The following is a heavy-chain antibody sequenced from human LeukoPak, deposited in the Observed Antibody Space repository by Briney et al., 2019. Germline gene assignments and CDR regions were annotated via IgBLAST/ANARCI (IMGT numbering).Heavy chain of an antibody. V-gene: IGHV6-1*01. CDR2: TYYRSKWYN. Sequence: SQTLSLTCAISGDSFSSNSAAWNWITQSPSRGLEWLGRTYYRSKWYNDYAGSVKSRITINPDTSKNQFSLQLNSVTPEDTAVYYCARGLLVSSSWVGALDIWGQGTMVTVSS. D-gene: IGHD6-13*01. CDR1: GDSFSSNSAA. J-gene: IGHJ3*02. CDR3: ARGLLVSSSWVGALDI.